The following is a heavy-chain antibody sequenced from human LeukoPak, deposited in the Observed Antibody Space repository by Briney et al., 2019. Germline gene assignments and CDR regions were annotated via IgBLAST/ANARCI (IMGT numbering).Heavy chain of an antibody. D-gene: IGHD3-16*01. V-gene: IGHV4-61*08. CDR3: ARAGDKGFDP. CDR2: IYYSGST. CDR1: GGSISSGGYY. J-gene: IGHJ5*02. Sequence: SETLSLTCTVSGGSISSGGYYWSWIRQHPGKGLEWIGYIYYSGSTNYNPSLKSRVAISVDTSKNQFSLKLSSVTAADTAVYYCARAGDKGFDPWGQGTLVTVSS.